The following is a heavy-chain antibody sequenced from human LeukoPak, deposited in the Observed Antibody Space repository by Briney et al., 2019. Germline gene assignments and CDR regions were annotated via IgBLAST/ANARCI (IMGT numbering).Heavy chain of an antibody. CDR3: AIPERNYYDSSGYPTYYFDY. V-gene: IGHV1-69*13. D-gene: IGHD3-22*01. J-gene: IGHJ4*02. CDR2: IIPIFGTA. CDR1: GGTFSIYA. Sequence: GASVNVSCKASGGTFSIYAISWVRQAPGQGLEWMGGIIPIFGTANYAQKFQGRVTITADESTSTAYMELSSLRSEDTAVYYCAIPERNYYDSSGYPTYYFDYWGQGTLVTVSS.